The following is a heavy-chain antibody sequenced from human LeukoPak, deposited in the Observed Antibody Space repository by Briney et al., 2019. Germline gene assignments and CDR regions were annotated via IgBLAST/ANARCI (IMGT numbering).Heavy chain of an antibody. CDR3: ARGQSYCGADCYSD. D-gene: IGHD2-21*02. Sequence: SGGSLRLSCAASGFSINHYYMTWIRQTPGKGLDWVSVIYTGGSTNYGDSVKGRFTISRDNSKNTLYLQMNSLRADDTAIYYCARGQSYCGADCYSDWGQGTLVTVSS. CDR2: IYTGGST. CDR1: GFSINHYY. J-gene: IGHJ4*02. V-gene: IGHV3-66*01.